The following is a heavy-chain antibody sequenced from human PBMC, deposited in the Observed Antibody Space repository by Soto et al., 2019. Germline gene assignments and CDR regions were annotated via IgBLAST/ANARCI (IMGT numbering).Heavy chain of an antibody. V-gene: IGHV3-21*01. D-gene: IGHD2-15*01. J-gene: IGHJ6*02. CDR2: ISPSTSHI. Sequence: EVHLVESGGGLVKPGGSLRLSCAVSGFTFSSCTMNWVRQAPGKGLEWVSSISPSTSHIYYADSVKGRFTISRDNAKNSLFLQMISLRAEDTAVYYCSGCSGGACHQNYGMDVWGQGPTVTVSS. CDR1: GFTFSSCT. CDR3: SGCSGGACHQNYGMDV.